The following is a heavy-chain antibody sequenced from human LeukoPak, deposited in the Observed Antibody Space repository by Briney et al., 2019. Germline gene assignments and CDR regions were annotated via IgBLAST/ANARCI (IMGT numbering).Heavy chain of an antibody. Sequence: SGGSLRLSCAASGFIFSSYWMNWVRQAPGKGLEWVANIKEDGSEQYYVDSVKGRFTISRDNAKNSLYLQLNSLTVEDTAVYYCARPYDGDAPSHFYFDYWGQGTLVTVSS. D-gene: IGHD4-17*01. J-gene: IGHJ4*02. CDR1: GFIFSSYW. CDR3: ARPYDGDAPSHFYFDY. CDR2: IKEDGSEQ. V-gene: IGHV3-7*01.